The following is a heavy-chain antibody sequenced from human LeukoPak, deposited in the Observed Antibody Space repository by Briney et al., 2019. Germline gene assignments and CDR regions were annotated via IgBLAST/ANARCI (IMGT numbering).Heavy chain of an antibody. Sequence: SETLSLTCAVSGGSISSGGYSWSWIRQPPGKGLEWIGYIYHSGSTYYNPSLKSRVTISVDTSKNQFSLKLSSVTAADTAVYYCARDGYDSYGMDVWGQGTTVTVSS. J-gene: IGHJ6*02. CDR3: ARDGYDSYGMDV. V-gene: IGHV4-30-2*05. CDR1: GGSISSGGYS. D-gene: IGHD5-12*01. CDR2: IYHSGST.